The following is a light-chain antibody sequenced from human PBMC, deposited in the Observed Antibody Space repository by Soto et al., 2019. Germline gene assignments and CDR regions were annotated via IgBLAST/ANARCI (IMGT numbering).Light chain of an antibody. Sequence: EIVMTQSPATLSVSPGERVTLSCRASQSIRNSLAWYQQKPGQAPRLLIDGASTRSTGIPARFSGSGSGTEFALTISSLQSEDVAVYYCQQRSNWPRALTFGGGTKVDI. CDR2: GAS. J-gene: IGKJ4*01. CDR1: QSIRNS. CDR3: QQRSNWPRALT. V-gene: IGKV3-15*01.